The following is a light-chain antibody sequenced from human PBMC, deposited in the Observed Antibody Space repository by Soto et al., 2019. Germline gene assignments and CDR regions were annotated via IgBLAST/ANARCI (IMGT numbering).Light chain of an antibody. J-gene: IGKJ4*02. CDR2: TTS. CDR1: QYVTSNY. V-gene: IGKV3-20*01. CDR3: EQYGGSRWA. Sequence: EIVLTQSPGTLSLSPGERATLSCRASQYVTSNYLAWYQQKPGQAPRLLIYTTSSRATGVPERFSGSGSGTDVTLIGSRLEPEVFAVYYWEQYGGSRWAFGGGAKVEIK.